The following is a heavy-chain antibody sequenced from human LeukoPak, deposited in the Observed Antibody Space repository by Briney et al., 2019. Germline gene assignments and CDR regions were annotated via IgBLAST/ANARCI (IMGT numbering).Heavy chain of an antibody. CDR2: IWYDGSNK. Sequence: GRSLRLSCAASGFTFSSYGMHWVRQAPGKGLEWVAVIWYDGSNKYYADSVKDRFTISRDNSKNTLYLQMNSLRAEDTAVYYCARADYQLLSPSYNWFDPWGQGTLVTVSS. D-gene: IGHD2-2*01. V-gene: IGHV3-33*01. CDR3: ARADYQLLSPSYNWFDP. J-gene: IGHJ5*02. CDR1: GFTFSSYG.